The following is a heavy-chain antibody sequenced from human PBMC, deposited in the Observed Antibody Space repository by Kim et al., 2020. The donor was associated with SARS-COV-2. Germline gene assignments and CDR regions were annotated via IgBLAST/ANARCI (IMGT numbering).Heavy chain of an antibody. CDR3: ARVASPLRVTNHWYFDL. D-gene: IGHD2-21*02. Sequence: SETLSLTCTVSGGSISSGDYYWSWIRQPPGKGLEWIGYIYYSGSTYYNPSLKSRVTISVDTSKNQFSLKLSSVTAADTAVYYCARVASPLRVTNHWYFDLWGRGTLVTVSS. CDR2: IYYSGST. CDR1: GGSISSGDYY. V-gene: IGHV4-30-4*01. J-gene: IGHJ2*01.